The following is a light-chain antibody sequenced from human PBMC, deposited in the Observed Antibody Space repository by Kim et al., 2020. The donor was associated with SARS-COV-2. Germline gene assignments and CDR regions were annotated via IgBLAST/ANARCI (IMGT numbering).Light chain of an antibody. J-gene: IGKJ5*01. Sequence: DIQMTQSPSSLSASVGDTVTLTCRASQGINNFVAWFRQKPGKPPKSLIFAASSLQSGVPSKFSGSGSGTNFTLTISSLQPEDFATYSCQQYNSYPMTFGQGTRLEIK. CDR3: QQYNSYPMT. CDR2: AAS. V-gene: IGKV1-16*02. CDR1: QGINNF.